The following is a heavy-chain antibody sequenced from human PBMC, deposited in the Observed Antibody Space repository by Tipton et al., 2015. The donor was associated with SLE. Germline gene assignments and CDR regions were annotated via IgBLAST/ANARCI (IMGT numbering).Heavy chain of an antibody. CDR3: AKGWTTIGDWTFDY. V-gene: IGHV3-23*01. Sequence: SLRLSCAASGFTFDDHAMHWVRQVPGKGLVWVSRISPDESTATYADSVKGRFTITRDNSNNNLYLQMNSLRADDTAVYYCAKGWTTIGDWTFDYWGHGTLVTVSS. CDR1: GFTFDDHA. J-gene: IGHJ4*01. D-gene: IGHD5-12*01. CDR2: ISPDESTA.